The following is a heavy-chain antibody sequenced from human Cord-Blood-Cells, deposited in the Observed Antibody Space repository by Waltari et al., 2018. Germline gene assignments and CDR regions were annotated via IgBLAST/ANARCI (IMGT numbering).Heavy chain of an antibody. CDR3: ATGIFEVAGFDY. CDR1: GYTITELS. D-gene: IGHD6-19*01. CDR2: FDPEDGET. V-gene: IGHV1-24*01. J-gene: IGHJ4*02. Sequence: QVQLVQSGAEVKKPGASVKVSCKVSGYTITELSMHWLRQAPGKGLEWMGGFDPEDGETIYAQKCQGRVTMTEDTSTDTAYMELSSLRSEDTAVYYCATGIFEVAGFDYWGQGTLVTVSS.